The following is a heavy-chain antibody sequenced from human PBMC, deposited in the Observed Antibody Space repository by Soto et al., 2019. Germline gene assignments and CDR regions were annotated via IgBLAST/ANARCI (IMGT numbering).Heavy chain of an antibody. CDR1: GYTCTGYY. CDR3: PPYSEGSGLHRPCYYYYGMDV. V-gene: IGHV1-2*02. J-gene: IGHJ6*02. Sequence: ASVKISCKASGYTCTGYYMHWVRQAPGQGLEWMGWINPNSGGTNYAQKFQGRVTMTRDTSISTAYMELSRLRSDDTAAYYCPPYSEGSGLHRPCYYYYGMDVEFQGTSVTVSS. D-gene: IGHD6-19*01. CDR2: INPNSGGT.